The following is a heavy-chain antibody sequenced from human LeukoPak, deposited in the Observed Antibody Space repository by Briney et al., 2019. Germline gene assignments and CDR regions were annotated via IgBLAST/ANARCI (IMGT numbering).Heavy chain of an antibody. CDR3: ARVYYVSGSYYFDY. V-gene: IGHV4-59*01. D-gene: IGHD3-10*01. J-gene: IGHJ4*02. Sequence: SETLSLTCAVYGGSFSGYYWSWIRQPPGKGLEWIGYIYYSGSTNYNPSLKSRVTLSVDTSKNQFSLKLSSVTAVDTAVYYCARVYYVSGSYYFDYWGQGTLVTVSS. CDR1: GGSFSGYY. CDR2: IYYSGST.